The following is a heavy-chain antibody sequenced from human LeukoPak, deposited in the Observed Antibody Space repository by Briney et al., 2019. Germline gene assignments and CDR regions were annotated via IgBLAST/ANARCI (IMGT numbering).Heavy chain of an antibody. CDR3: ARYYYDSSGYFRNWFDP. J-gene: IGHJ5*02. D-gene: IGHD3-22*01. V-gene: IGHV4-59*01. Sequence: PSETLSLTCTVSGGSISSYYWSWIRQPPGKGLEWIGYIYYSGSTNYNPPLKSRVTISVDTSKNQFSLKLSSVTAADTAVYYCARYYYDSSGYFRNWFDPWGQGTLVTVSS. CDR1: GGSISSYY. CDR2: IYYSGST.